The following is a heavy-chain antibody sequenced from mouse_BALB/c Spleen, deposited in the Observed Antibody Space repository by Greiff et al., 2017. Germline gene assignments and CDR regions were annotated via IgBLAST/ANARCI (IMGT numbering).Heavy chain of an antibody. CDR1: GFNIKDTY. D-gene: IGHD1-1*01. CDR2: IDPANGNT. J-gene: IGHJ4*01. Sequence: VQLQQSGAELVKPGASVKLSCTASGFNIKDTYMHWVKQRPEQGLEWIGRIDPANGNTKYDPKFQGKATITADTSSNTAYLQLSSLTSEDTAVYYCAGTTRYAMDDWGQGTSVTVSS. CDR3: AGTTRYAMDD. V-gene: IGHV14-3*02.